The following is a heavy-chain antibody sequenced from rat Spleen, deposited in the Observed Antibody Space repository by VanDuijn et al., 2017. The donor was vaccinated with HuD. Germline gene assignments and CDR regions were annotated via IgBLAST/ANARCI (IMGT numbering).Heavy chain of an antibody. J-gene: IGHJ3*01. V-gene: IGHV2-6*01. CDR3: ARGWERFAY. CDR2: ISSGGTS. Sequence: QVQLKESGPGLVQPSQTLSLTFTVSGFSLTRYTLSWVRQSPGKGLEWIGAISSGGTSYYNSVLNPRVSISRDNSKSQVFLKMNSLQTEDTAMYFCARGWERFAYWGQGTLVTVSS. CDR1: GFSLTRYT. D-gene: IGHD5-1*01.